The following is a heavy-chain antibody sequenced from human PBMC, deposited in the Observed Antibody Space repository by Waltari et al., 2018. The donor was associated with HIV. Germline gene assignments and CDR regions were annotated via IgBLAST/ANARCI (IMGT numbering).Heavy chain of an antibody. V-gene: IGHV1-2*04. Sequence: QVQLVQSGAEVRKPGASVKVSCRASGYTFTDYYLHWVRQAPGQGLEWMGWSNPNSGGTNYAQKFQGWVTMTRDTSISTAYMELSGLKSDDTALYYCARAYLGAAYYFDFWGQGTLVTVSS. D-gene: IGHD2-15*01. CDR2: SNPNSGGT. CDR3: ARAYLGAAYYFDF. J-gene: IGHJ4*02. CDR1: GYTFTDYY.